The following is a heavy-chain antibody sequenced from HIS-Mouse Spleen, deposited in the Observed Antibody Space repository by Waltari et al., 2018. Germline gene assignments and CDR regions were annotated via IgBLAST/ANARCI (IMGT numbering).Heavy chain of an antibody. J-gene: IGHJ5*02. CDR3: ARSPYYDFWSGYSDNWFDP. D-gene: IGHD3-3*01. Sequence: QLQLQASGPGLVKPSETLSLTCTVSGGSISSRSYYWGGIRQPPGKGLEWIGSIYYSGSTYYNPSLKSRVTISVDTSKNQFSLKLSSVTAADTAVYYCARSPYYDFWSGYSDNWFDPWGQGTLVTVSS. CDR1: GGSISSRSYY. V-gene: IGHV4-39*07. CDR2: IYYSGST.